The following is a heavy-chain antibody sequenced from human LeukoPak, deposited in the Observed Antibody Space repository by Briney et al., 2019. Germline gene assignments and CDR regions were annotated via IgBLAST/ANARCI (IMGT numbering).Heavy chain of an antibody. CDR1: GFTFSTYA. CDR3: AKGDTGAFDY. Sequence: PGGSLRLSCAASGFTFSTYAMSWVRQAPGKGLEWVSVISGGGGSTYYADSVKGRFTISRDNSKNTLFLQMNSLRAEDTAVYYCAKGDTGAFDYWGQGTLVTVSS. J-gene: IGHJ4*02. V-gene: IGHV3-23*01. D-gene: IGHD1-1*01. CDR2: ISGGGGST.